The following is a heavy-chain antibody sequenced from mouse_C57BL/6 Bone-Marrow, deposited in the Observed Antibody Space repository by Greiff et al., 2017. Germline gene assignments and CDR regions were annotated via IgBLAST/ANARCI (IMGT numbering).Heavy chain of an antibody. CDR3: ARRGYYYYAMDY. D-gene: IGHD1-1*01. Sequence: QVHVKQPGAELVKPGASVKLSCKASGYTFTSYWMHWVKQRPGQGLEWIGMIHPNSGSTNYNEKFKSKATLTVDKSSSTAYMQLSSLTSEDSAVYYCARRGYYYYAMDYWGQGTSVTVSS. J-gene: IGHJ4*01. V-gene: IGHV1-64*01. CDR2: IHPNSGST. CDR1: GYTFTSYW.